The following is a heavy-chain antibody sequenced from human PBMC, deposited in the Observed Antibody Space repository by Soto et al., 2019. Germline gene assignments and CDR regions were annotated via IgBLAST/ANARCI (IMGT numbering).Heavy chain of an antibody. CDR3: VRGRGDSDGYLDY. J-gene: IGHJ4*02. D-gene: IGHD5-18*01. CDR1: GFTFSRYG. Sequence: GGPPRLSCAPPGFTFSRYGMHWFRQAPCKGRQRVAVISSDGSNKYYAASLKGRFTIPSDNTKNSLDLQMNSLRAEDTALYYWVRGRGDSDGYLDYWGQGTLVTVS. V-gene: IGHV3-30*03. CDR2: ISSDGSNK.